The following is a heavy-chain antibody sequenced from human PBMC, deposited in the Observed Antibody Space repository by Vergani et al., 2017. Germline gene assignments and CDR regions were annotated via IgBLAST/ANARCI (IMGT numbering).Heavy chain of an antibody. J-gene: IGHJ4*02. CDR3: ASYYYDSSGYYWAP. D-gene: IGHD3-22*01. V-gene: IGHV3-74*01. CDR2: INIDGSST. CDR1: GFTFSSYW. Sequence: EVQLVESGGGLVKPGGSLRLSCAASGFTFSSYWMHWVRQAPGKGLVWVSRINIDGSSTSYADSVKGRFTISRDNAKNTLYLQMNSLRAEDTAVYYCASYYYDSSGYYWAPWGQGTLVTVSS.